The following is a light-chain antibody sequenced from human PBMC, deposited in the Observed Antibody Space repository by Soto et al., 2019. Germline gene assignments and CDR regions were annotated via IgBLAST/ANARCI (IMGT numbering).Light chain of an antibody. J-gene: IGKJ1*01. V-gene: IGKV3-20*01. CDR1: QSVSTNF. CDR3: QQYGRTSWT. CDR2: GAS. Sequence: EIVLTQSPGTLSLSPGEGATLSCRASQSVSTNFFAWYQQKPGQAPRLLIYGASTRDTGTPDRFSGSGSGTDFTLTISRLEPEDFAVYYCQQYGRTSWTFGQGTKVEIK.